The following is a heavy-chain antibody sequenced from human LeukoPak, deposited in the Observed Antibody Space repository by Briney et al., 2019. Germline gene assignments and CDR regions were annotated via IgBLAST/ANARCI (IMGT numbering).Heavy chain of an antibody. CDR3: VKDDYASTQGDFFDY. Sequence: GGSLRLSCSASGFTFSGHAMHWVRQAPGKGLEWVSSISTYGGSTYYADSVKGRFTISRDNSENTVSLQMTSLRTEDTAVYYCVKDDYASTQGDFFDYWGQGTLVTVSS. V-gene: IGHV3-64D*06. J-gene: IGHJ4*02. CDR2: ISTYGGST. D-gene: IGHD4-17*01. CDR1: GFTFSGHA.